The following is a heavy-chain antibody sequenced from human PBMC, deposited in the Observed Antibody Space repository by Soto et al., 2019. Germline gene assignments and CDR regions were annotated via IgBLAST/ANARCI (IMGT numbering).Heavy chain of an antibody. CDR3: ARVGGFGATTIDY. J-gene: IGHJ4*02. CDR1: GGSISSGDYY. V-gene: IGHV4-30-4*01. D-gene: IGHD3-10*01. CDR2: IYYSGST. Sequence: QVQLQESGPGLVKPSQTLSLTCTVSGGSISSGDYYWSWIRQPPGKGLEWIGYIYYSGSTYYNPSLKCRVTIAVDTSKYQFSLKLSSVTAADTAVYYCARVGGFGATTIDYWGQGTLVTVSS.